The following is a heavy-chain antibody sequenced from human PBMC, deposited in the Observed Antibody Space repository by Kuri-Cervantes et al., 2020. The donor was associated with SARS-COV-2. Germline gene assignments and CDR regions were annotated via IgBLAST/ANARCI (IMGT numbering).Heavy chain of an antibody. CDR1: GYRFTGYW. CDR3: ARLKQVALDPFDS. D-gene: IGHD1/OR15-1a*01. J-gene: IGHJ4*02. CDR2: IYPYDSDT. Sequence: GGSLRLSCQASGYRFTGYWIGWVRQMPGKALEWMGLIYPYDSDTRYNPSFQGHITISIDKSISTAFLQWSSLEASDTATYYCARLKQVALDPFDSWGQGNLVTVSS. V-gene: IGHV5-51*01.